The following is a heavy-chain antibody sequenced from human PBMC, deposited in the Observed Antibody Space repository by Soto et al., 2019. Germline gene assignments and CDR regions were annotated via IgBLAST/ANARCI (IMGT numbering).Heavy chain of an antibody. CDR1: GGSISSGGYY. V-gene: IGHV4-31*03. D-gene: IGHD4-17*01. J-gene: IGHJ5*02. CDR3: ARDHDYGDYVRWFDP. Sequence: QVQLQESGPGLVKPSQTLSLTCTVSGGSISSGGYYWSWIRQHPGKGLEWIGYIYYSGSTYYNPSLKSRVTISVDTSKNQFALKLSSVTAADTAVYYCARDHDYGDYVRWFDPWGQGTLVTVSS. CDR2: IYYSGST.